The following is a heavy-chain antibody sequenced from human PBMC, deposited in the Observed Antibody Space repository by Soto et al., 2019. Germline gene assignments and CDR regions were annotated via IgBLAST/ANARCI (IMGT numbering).Heavy chain of an antibody. CDR1: DFSFTSTY. D-gene: IGHD6-13*01. CDR3: ARGTWGISWPNFFDY. V-gene: IGHV3-53*01. CDR2: IYAGGYT. Sequence: GGSLRLSCPAPDFSFTSTYMSWVRQAPGKGLEWVSLIYAGGYTSYADSVKGRFTVSRDNSNNTLFLQLNSLRVEDTAVYYCARGTWGISWPNFFDYWGQGVLVTVSS. J-gene: IGHJ4*02.